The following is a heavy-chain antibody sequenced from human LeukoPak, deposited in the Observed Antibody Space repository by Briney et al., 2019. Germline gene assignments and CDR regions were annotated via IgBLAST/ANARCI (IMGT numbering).Heavy chain of an antibody. CDR3: AKDTVRGVIYY. CDR1: GFTFSNAW. D-gene: IGHD3-10*01. Sequence: GGSLRLSCAASGFTFSNAWMTWVRQAPGKGLEWVSAISGSGGSTYYADSVKGRFTISRDNSKNTLYLQMNSLRAEDTAVYYCAKDTVRGVIYYWGQGTLVTVSS. CDR2: ISGSGGST. J-gene: IGHJ4*02. V-gene: IGHV3-23*01.